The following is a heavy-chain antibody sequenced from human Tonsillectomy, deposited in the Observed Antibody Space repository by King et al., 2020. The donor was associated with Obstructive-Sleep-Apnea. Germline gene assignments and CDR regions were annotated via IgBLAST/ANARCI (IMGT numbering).Heavy chain of an antibody. V-gene: IGHV1-18*04. CDR2: ISAYNGNT. CDR3: AGDMAARPDFGGFDY. D-gene: IGHD6-6*01. J-gene: IGHJ4*02. Sequence: QLVQSGAEVKKPGASVKVSCKASGYTFTSYGISWVRQAPGQGLEWMGWISAYNGNTNYAQKLQGRVTMTTDTSTSTAYMELRSLRSDDTAVYYCAGDMAARPDFGGFDYWGQGTLVTVSS. CDR1: GYTFTSYG.